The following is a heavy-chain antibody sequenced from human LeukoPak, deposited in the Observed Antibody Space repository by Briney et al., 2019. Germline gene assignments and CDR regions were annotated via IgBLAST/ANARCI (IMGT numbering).Heavy chain of an antibody. J-gene: IGHJ3*01. Sequence: GGSLRLSRAASGFNFNNYAMHWVRQAPGKGLEWVAVISNDGKNKDYIDSVKGRFTISTDKSKNTLYLQMDSPRVEETAVYYCARVLEGRSSWYGSFLLWGQGTMVSVSS. CDR3: ARVLEGRSSWYGSFLL. D-gene: IGHD6-13*01. CDR1: GFNFNNYA. CDR2: ISNDGKNK. V-gene: IGHV3-30*03.